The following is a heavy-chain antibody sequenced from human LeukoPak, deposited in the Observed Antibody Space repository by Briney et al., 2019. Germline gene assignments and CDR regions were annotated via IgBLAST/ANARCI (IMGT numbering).Heavy chain of an antibody. V-gene: IGHV1-2*02. Sequence: ASVKVSCKASGYTFTGYYMHWVRQAPGQGLEWMGWINPNSGGTNYAQKFQGRVTMTRDTSISTAYMELSRLRSDDTAVYYCARDVGWQQLPKYWGQGTLVTVSS. D-gene: IGHD6-13*01. CDR3: ARDVGWQQLPKY. CDR2: INPNSGGT. CDR1: GYTFTGYY. J-gene: IGHJ4*02.